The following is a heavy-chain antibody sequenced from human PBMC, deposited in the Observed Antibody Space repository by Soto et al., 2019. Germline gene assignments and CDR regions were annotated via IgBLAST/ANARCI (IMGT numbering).Heavy chain of an antibody. V-gene: IGHV3-30*18. CDR1: GFTFSSYG. CDR2: ISYDGSNK. D-gene: IGHD3-10*01. Sequence: LRLSCAASGFTFSSYGMHWVRQAPGKGLEWVAVISYDGSNKYYADSVKGRFTIPRDNSKNTLYLQMNSLRAEDTAVYYCAKDPKYYGSGSYSYYYYYYGMDVWGQGTTVTVSS. CDR3: AKDPKYYGSGSYSYYYYYYGMDV. J-gene: IGHJ6*02.